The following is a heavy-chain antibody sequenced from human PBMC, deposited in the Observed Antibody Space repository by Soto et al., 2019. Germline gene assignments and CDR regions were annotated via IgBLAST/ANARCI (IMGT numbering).Heavy chain of an antibody. Sequence: SETLSLTCGVSGDSISSGGSSWNWIRQPPGKGLEWIGDFYSSGNPYHNPSLKNRVSISEDRSKNEFSLKLSSVTAADTAIYYCAREFYYYSSGIGFDSWGQGTLVTVSS. CDR1: GDSISSGGSS. D-gene: IGHD3-22*01. CDR2: FYSSGNP. J-gene: IGHJ4*02. CDR3: AREFYYYSSGIGFDS. V-gene: IGHV4-61*08.